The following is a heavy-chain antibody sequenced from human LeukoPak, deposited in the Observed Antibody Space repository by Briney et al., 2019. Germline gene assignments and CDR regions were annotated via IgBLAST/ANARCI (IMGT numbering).Heavy chain of an antibody. V-gene: IGHV3-48*02. CDR3: ARGGRYCSSTSCPKDYYYYYGMDV. D-gene: IGHD2-2*01. CDR1: GYTFSSYS. CDR2: ISSSSSTI. J-gene: IGHJ6*02. Sequence: QSGGSLRLSCAASGYTFSSYSMNWVRQAPGKGLEWVSYISSSSSTIYYADSVKGRFTISRDNAKNSLYLQMNSLRDEDTAVYCCARGGRYCSSTSCPKDYYYYYGMDVWGQGTTVTVSS.